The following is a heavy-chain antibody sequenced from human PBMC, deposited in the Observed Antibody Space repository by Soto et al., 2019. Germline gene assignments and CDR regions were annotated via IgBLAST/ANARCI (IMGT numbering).Heavy chain of an antibody. V-gene: IGHV2-5*02. CDR2: IFWDDDK. CDR3: VHSRRLGHQSGGTYYFWDS. CDR1: GFSLSTSGLG. Sequence: QITLRESGPTLVKPTQTLTLTCTFSGFSLSTSGLGVGWIRQSPGKALEWLALIFWDDDKRHSPSLKSRVTITKDTSRNQVALTMANMDPVDTATYYCVHSRRLGHQSGGTYYFWDSWGQGTLVTVSS. D-gene: IGHD3-3*01. J-gene: IGHJ4*02.